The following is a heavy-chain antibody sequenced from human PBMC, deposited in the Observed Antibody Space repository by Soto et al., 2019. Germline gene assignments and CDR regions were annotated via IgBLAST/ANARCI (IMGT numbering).Heavy chain of an antibody. CDR3: AKAGFSSGWSPSYFDY. J-gene: IGHJ4*02. D-gene: IGHD6-19*01. Sequence: EVQLLESGGGLVQPGRSLRLSCAASGFTFSSYAMNWVRQAPGKGLEWVSAMSGVGGSTYYAGAVKGRFTIWRVNSKDTLYLQMNSLRVEDTAVFYCAKAGFSSGWSPSYFDYWGQGTLVTVSS. CDR1: GFTFSSYA. V-gene: IGHV3-23*01. CDR2: MSGVGGST.